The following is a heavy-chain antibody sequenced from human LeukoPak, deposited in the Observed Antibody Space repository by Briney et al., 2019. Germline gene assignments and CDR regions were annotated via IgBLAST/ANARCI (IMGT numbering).Heavy chain of an antibody. CDR3: AGNVYGAGYYYYMDV. CDR2: IIPIFGTA. CDR1: GYTFTSYD. D-gene: IGHD4-17*01. V-gene: IGHV1-69*13. Sequence: SVKVSCKASGYTFTSYDINWVRQAPGQGLEWMGGIIPIFGTANYAQKFQGRVTITADESTSTAYMELSSLRSEDTAVYYCAGNVYGAGYYYYMDVWGKGTTVTVSS. J-gene: IGHJ6*03.